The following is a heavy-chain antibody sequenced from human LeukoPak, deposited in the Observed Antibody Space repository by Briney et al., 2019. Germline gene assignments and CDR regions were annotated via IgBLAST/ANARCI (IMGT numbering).Heavy chain of an antibody. CDR1: GGSISSGSYY. CDR3: ARLLRQMTVYYYDSSGYSLARDAFDI. J-gene: IGHJ3*02. V-gene: IGHV4-61*02. Sequence: SETLSLTCTVSGGSISSGSYYWSWIRQPAGKGLEWIGRIYTSGSTNYNPSLKSRVTISVDTSKNQFSLKLSSVTAADTAVYYCARLLRQMTVYYYDSSGYSLARDAFDIWGQGTMVTVSS. D-gene: IGHD3-22*01. CDR2: IYTSGST.